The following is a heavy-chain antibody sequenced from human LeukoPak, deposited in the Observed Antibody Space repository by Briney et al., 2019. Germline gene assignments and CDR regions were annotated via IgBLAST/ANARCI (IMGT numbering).Heavy chain of an antibody. CDR3: ARGEGYFDWPRS. CDR2: IYYSGST. D-gene: IGHD3-9*01. CDR1: GGSISSSSYY. V-gene: IGHV4-39*07. Sequence: TSSETLSLTCTVSGGSISSSSYYWGWIRQPPGKGLEWIGSIYYSGSTYYNPSLKSRVTISVDTSKNQFSLKLNSVTAADTAVYYCARGEGYFDWPRSWGQGTLVTVSS. J-gene: IGHJ1*01.